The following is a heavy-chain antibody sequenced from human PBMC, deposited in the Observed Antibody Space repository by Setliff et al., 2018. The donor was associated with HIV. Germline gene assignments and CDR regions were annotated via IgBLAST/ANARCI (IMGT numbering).Heavy chain of an antibody. V-gene: IGHV4-38-2*02. Sequence: TLSLTCAVSGYSISSGYYWGWIRQPPGKGLEWIGSIYHSGSTYYNPSLKSRVTISVDTSKNQFSLKLSSVTAADTAVYYCAREGYSYGSEYFDYWGQGTLVTVSS. CDR3: AREGYSYGSEYFDY. D-gene: IGHD5-18*01. CDR1: GYSISSGYY. CDR2: IYHSGST. J-gene: IGHJ4*02.